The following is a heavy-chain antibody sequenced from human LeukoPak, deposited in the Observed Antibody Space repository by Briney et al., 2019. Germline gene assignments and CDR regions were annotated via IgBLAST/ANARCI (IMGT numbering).Heavy chain of an antibody. CDR2: ISGSSGST. D-gene: IGHD3-10*01. J-gene: IGHJ4*02. CDR3: AKAGRVWCGESPFDY. Sequence: PGGSLRLSCAASGFTFSSYAMSWVRQAPGKGLEWVSAISGSSGSTYYADSVKGRFTIYRDNSKNTLYLQMNSLRAEDTAVYYCAKAGRVWCGESPFDYWGQGTLVTVSS. V-gene: IGHV3-23*01. CDR1: GFTFSSYA.